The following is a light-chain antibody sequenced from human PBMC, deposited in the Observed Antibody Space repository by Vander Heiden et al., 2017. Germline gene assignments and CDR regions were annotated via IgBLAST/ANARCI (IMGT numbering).Light chain of an antibody. Sequence: DIQMTQSPSSLSASVGDRVTITCRASQDISEYLAWYQQKPGKVPKLLIYVASTLQSGVPSRFSGSGSGTDFTLTISSLQPEDVATYYCRNYNSAPRTFGQGTKVEIK. CDR1: QDISEY. J-gene: IGKJ1*01. V-gene: IGKV1-27*01. CDR3: RNYNSAPRT. CDR2: VAS.